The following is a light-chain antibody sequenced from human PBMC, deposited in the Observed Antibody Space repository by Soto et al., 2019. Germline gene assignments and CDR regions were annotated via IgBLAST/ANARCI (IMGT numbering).Light chain of an antibody. CDR2: GAS. J-gene: IGKJ1*01. CDR1: HSVRSN. V-gene: IGKV3-15*01. Sequence: ETGMTQSPYTLSVSPGERATLSCRASHSVRSNLAWYQQRPGQPPRLLIYGASTRATGIPARFSGSGSGTDFTLTISSLQSEDFAVYYCQQYDNWPPTFGQGTKVDI. CDR3: QQYDNWPPT.